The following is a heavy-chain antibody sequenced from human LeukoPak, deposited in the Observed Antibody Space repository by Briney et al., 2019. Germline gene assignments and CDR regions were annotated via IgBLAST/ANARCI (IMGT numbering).Heavy chain of an antibody. Sequence: SETLSLTCTISGGSITNYYWSWIRQPPGKGLEWIGYISYSGSTNYNPSLKSRVTISIDTSKKQFSLKLSSVTAADTAVYHCARSGGYSGYDVDYWGQGTLVTVSS. CDR2: ISYSGST. D-gene: IGHD5-12*01. V-gene: IGHV4-59*01. CDR3: ARSGGYSGYDVDY. CDR1: GGSITNYY. J-gene: IGHJ4*02.